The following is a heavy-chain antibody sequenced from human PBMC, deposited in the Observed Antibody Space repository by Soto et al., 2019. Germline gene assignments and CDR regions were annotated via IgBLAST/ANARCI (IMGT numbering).Heavy chain of an antibody. Sequence: QVQLQESGPGLVKPSQTLSLTCTVSGDSISSGGYYWSWIRQHPGKGLEWIGYIYYSGSPHYNPSLKSRVNISVDTSKNQFSLNLSSVTAADTAVYYCARSSNTGSYYVCDYWGQGTLVTVSS. J-gene: IGHJ4*02. D-gene: IGHD1-26*01. CDR1: GDSISSGGYY. CDR3: ARSSNTGSYYVCDY. CDR2: IYYSGSP. V-gene: IGHV4-31*03.